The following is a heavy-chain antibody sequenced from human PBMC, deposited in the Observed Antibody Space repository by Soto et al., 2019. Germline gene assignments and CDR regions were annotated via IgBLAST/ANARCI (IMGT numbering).Heavy chain of an antibody. CDR3: AKFTVAGTSHNWFDP. D-gene: IGHD6-19*01. CDR2: IYYSGST. J-gene: IGHJ5*02. V-gene: IGHV4-59*01. Sequence: ASETLSLTCTVSGGSISSYYWSWIRQPPGKGLEWIGYIYYSGSTNYNPSLKSRVTISVDTSKNQFSLKLSSVTATDPAVYYCAKFTVAGTSHNWFDPWGQGTLVTVSS. CDR1: GGSISSYY.